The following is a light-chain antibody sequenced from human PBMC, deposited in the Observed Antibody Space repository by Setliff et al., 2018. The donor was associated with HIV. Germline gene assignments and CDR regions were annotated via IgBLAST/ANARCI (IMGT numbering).Light chain of an antibody. Sequence: SVLTQPASVSGSPGQSITISCTGTSSDVGGYNFVSWYQHHPGKAPILMIYDASTRPSGVSNRFSGSKSDNTASLTISGLQAEDEADYYCSSYTSSSTLNVFGTGTKGTVL. CDR1: SSDVGGYNF. V-gene: IGLV2-14*03. J-gene: IGLJ1*01. CDR3: SSYTSSSTLNV. CDR2: DAS.